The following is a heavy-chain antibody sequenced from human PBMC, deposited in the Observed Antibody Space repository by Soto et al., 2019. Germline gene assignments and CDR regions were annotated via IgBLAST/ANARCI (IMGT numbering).Heavy chain of an antibody. J-gene: IGHJ4*02. Sequence: QVQLVQSGDEVKKPGSSVKVSCKASGGTFSSYAISWVRQAPGQGLEWMGGIIPIFVTANYAQKFQGRVTITADESTITAYMELSSLRSEYTAVYYCARTYSGYDANFDYWGQGTLVNVSS. CDR1: GGTFSSYA. D-gene: IGHD5-12*01. CDR2: IIPIFVTA. V-gene: IGHV1-69*01. CDR3: ARTYSGYDANFDY.